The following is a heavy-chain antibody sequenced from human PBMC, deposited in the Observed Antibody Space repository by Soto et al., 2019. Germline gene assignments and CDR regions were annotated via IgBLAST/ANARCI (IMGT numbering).Heavy chain of an antibody. D-gene: IGHD2-2*01. CDR3: ARHVGYCSSTSCYFDY. J-gene: IGHJ4*02. CDR1: GGSISSYY. CDR2: IYYSGST. V-gene: IGHV4-59*08. Sequence: SETLSLTCTVSGGSISSYYWSWIRQPPGKGLEWIGYIYYSGSTNYNPSLKSRVTISVDTSKNQFSLKLSSVTAADTAVYYCARHVGYCSSTSCYFDYWGQGTLVTVSS.